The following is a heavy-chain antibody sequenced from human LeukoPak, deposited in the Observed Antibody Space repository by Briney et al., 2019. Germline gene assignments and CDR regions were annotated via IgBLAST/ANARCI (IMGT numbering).Heavy chain of an antibody. Sequence: PGGSLRLSCAASGFTFSSYAMSWVRQAPGKGLERVSAISGSGGSTYYADSVKGRFTISRDNSKNTLYLQMNSLRAEDTAVYYCAKARVYCSSTSCRRNGMDVWGKGTTVTVSS. J-gene: IGHJ6*04. CDR1: GFTFSSYA. V-gene: IGHV3-23*01. D-gene: IGHD2-2*01. CDR3: AKARVYCSSTSCRRNGMDV. CDR2: ISGSGGST.